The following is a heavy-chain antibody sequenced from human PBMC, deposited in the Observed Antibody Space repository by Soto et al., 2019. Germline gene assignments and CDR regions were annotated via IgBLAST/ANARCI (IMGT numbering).Heavy chain of an antibody. J-gene: IGHJ4*02. CDR2: INPSDGST. CDR3: AREGSGTYLVL. CDR1: GYTLTSYY. Sequence: ASVKVSCKASGYTLTSYYIHWVRQAPGQGLEWLGRINPSDGSTTSRQTLQGRFSMTRDTSASTVFMELSSLKSQDTAVYFCAREGSGTYLVLWGQGTRVTVSS. V-gene: IGHV1-46*01. D-gene: IGHD3-10*01.